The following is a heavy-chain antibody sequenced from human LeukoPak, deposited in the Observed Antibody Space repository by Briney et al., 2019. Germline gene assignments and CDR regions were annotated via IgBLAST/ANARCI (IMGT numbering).Heavy chain of an antibody. J-gene: IGHJ4*02. CDR1: GYTFTSYD. Sequence: ASVKVSCKASGYTFTSYDINWVRQTSGQGLEWMGWMNPNSGHTSYAQKFQGRLTMTRNTSIRTAYMELTRLRSEDTAVYFCARGRGYLSSNLDSWGQGTLVTVSS. CDR2: MNPNSGHT. CDR3: ARGRGYLSSNLDS. D-gene: IGHD5-18*01. V-gene: IGHV1-8*01.